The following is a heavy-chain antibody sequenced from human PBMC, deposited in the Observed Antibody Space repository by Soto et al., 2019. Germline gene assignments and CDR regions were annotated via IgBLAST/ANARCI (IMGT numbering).Heavy chain of an antibody. CDR1: GGSISSYY. J-gene: IGHJ4*02. D-gene: IGHD4-17*01. V-gene: IGHV4-59*08. CDR2: IYNIGST. CDR3: ARHLTYGGPDFEY. Sequence: QVQLQESGPGLVKPSETLSLTCTVSGGSISSYYWTWIRQPPGKGLEWIGFIYNIGSTDYNPSLTSRVTMSVDMSKNQSALELRSVHAGDTAIHYCARHLTYGGPDFEYWGQGTPVTVSS.